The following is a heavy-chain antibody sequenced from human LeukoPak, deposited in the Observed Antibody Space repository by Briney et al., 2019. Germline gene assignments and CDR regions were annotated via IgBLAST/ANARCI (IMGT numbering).Heavy chain of an antibody. J-gene: IGHJ5*02. Sequence: PSETLSLTCTVSGGSISSYYWSWIRQPPGKGLEWIGYIYYSGRTNYNPSLKSRVTISVDTSKNQFSLKLSSVTAADTAVYYCARGTPAGYYNWFDPWGQGTLVTVSS. CDR3: ARGTPAGYYNWFDP. D-gene: IGHD2-2*01. V-gene: IGHV4-59*01. CDR2: IYYSGRT. CDR1: GGSISSYY.